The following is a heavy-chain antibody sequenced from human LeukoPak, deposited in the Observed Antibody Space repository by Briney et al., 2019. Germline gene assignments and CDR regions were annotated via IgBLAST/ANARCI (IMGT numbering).Heavy chain of an antibody. Sequence: AGPLRLSCAASGFTVSSNYMSWVRQAPGKGLEWVSVIYSGGSTYYADSVKGRFTISRDNSKNTLYLQMNSLRAEDTAVYYCARSYSSGCFDYWGQGTLVTVSS. CDR2: IYSGGST. D-gene: IGHD6-19*01. CDR3: ARSYSSGCFDY. J-gene: IGHJ4*02. V-gene: IGHV3-66*02. CDR1: GFTVSSNY.